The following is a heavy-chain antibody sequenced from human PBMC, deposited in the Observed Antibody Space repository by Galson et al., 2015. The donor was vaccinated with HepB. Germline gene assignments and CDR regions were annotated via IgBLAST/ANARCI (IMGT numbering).Heavy chain of an antibody. CDR3: ARDLPTRDGYGGAFDI. D-gene: IGHD5-24*01. Sequence: SVKVSCKASGGTFSSYAISWVRQAPGQGLEWMGGIIPIFGTANYAQKFQGRVTITADESTSTAYMELSSLRSEDTAVYYCARDLPTRDGYGGAFDIWGQGTMVTVSS. CDR2: IIPIFGTA. CDR1: GGTFSSYA. J-gene: IGHJ3*02. V-gene: IGHV1-69*13.